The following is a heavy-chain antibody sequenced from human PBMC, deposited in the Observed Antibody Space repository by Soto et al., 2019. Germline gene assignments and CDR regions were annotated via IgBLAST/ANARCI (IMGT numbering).Heavy chain of an antibody. V-gene: IGHV3-33*01. Sequence: QVQLVESGGGVVQPGRSLRLSCAASGFTFSSYGMHWVRQAPGKGLEWVAVIWYDGSNKYYADSGKGRFTISRDNSKNTLYLQMNNPRAEDTAVYYCARTNSSGFYFDYWGQGTLVTVSS. D-gene: IGHD6-19*01. CDR3: ARTNSSGFYFDY. CDR2: IWYDGSNK. CDR1: GFTFSSYG. J-gene: IGHJ4*02.